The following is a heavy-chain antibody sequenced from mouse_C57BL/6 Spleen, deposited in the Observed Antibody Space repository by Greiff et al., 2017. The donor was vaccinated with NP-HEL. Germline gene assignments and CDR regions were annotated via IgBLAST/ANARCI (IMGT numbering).Heavy chain of an antibody. CDR2: IHPNSGST. Sequence: QVQLQQPGAELVKPGASVKLSCKASGYTFTSYWMHWVKQRPGQGLEWIGMIHPNSGSTNYNEKFKSKATLTVDKSSSTAYMQLSSLTSEDSAVYYCANYYGSSYWWWYFDVWGTGTTVTVSS. V-gene: IGHV1-64*01. CDR3: ANYYGSSYWWWYFDV. CDR1: GYTFTSYW. J-gene: IGHJ1*03. D-gene: IGHD1-1*01.